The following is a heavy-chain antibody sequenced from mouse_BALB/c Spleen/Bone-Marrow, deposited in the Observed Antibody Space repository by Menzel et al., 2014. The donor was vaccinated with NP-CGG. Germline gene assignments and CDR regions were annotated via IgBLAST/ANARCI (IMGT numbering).Heavy chain of an antibody. D-gene: IGHD1-2*01. CDR1: GFTFSSYT. V-gene: IGHV5-12-2*01. CDR3: ARRYDYGYGPFAY. J-gene: IGHJ3*01. CDR2: ISNGGGST. Sequence: DVKLVESGGGLVQPGGPLKLSCAASGFTFSSYTMSWVRQTPEKRLEWVAYISNGGGSTYYPDTVKGRFTISRDNAKNTLYLQMSSLKSEDTAMYYCARRYDYGYGPFAYWGQGTLVTVSA.